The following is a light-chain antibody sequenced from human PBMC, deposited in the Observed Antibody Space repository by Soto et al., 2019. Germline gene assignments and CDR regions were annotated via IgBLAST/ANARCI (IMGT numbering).Light chain of an antibody. Sequence: EIVLVQSPGTLSLSPGERATLSCRASQSVSNNYLAGYEQKPGQAPRLLIYGASSRATGVPDRFRGSGTGTDFSLTITRLEPEDFAVYYCQQYGVSPLMFTFGQGTKVGVK. CDR3: QQYGVSPLMFT. CDR2: GAS. V-gene: IGKV3-20*01. CDR1: QSVSNNY. J-gene: IGKJ2*01.